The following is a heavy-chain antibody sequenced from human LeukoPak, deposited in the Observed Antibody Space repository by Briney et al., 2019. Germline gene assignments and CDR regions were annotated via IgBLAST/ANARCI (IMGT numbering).Heavy chain of an antibody. CDR1: GFTFSNFA. V-gene: IGHV3-21*01. Sequence: PGGSLRLSCAASGFTFSNFAMIWVRQAPGKGLEWVSSIVGSSSTYYADSLKGRFTISRDNAKNSLYLQMNSLRAEDTAVYYCARIGAGSSRDYWGQGTLVTVSS. CDR3: ARIGAGSSRDY. CDR2: IVGSSST. D-gene: IGHD6-13*01. J-gene: IGHJ4*02.